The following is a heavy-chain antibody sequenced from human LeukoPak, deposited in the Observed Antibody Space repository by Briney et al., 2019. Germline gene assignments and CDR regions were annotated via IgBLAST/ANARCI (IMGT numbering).Heavy chain of an antibody. CDR1: GGSIGSYY. D-gene: IGHD5-24*01. V-gene: IGHV4-59*01. CDR2: IYYSGST. J-gene: IGHJ4*02. CDR3: ARGRSLDY. Sequence: SETLSLTCTVSGGSIGSYYWSWIRQPPGKGLEWIGYIYYSGSTNYNPSLKSRVTISVDTSKNQFSLKLSSVTAADTAVYYCARGRSLDYWGQGTLVTVSS.